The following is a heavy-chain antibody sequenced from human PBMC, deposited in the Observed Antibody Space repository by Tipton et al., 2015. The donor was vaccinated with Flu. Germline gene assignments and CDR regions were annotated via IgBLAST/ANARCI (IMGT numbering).Heavy chain of an antibody. Sequence: TLSLTCSVSGDSMSSYYWTWVRQPAGKGLECLGRIYSSGNTYYSPSFKSRLTMSIDTSKKQFSLNLSSVTAADTAVYYCARGSGSGTYVIFDSWGQGTLVTGSS. CDR1: GDSMSSYY. CDR2: IYSSGNT. J-gene: IGHJ4*02. V-gene: IGHV4-4*07. D-gene: IGHD3-10*01. CDR3: ARGSGSGTYVIFDS.